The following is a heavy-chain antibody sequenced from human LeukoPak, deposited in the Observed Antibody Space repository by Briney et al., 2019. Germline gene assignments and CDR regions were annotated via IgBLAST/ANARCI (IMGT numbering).Heavy chain of an antibody. Sequence: SETLSLTCTVSGGSISSDYWSWIWQPPRKGLEWIGRIYTSGSTNYNPSLKSRVTMSVDTSKKQFSLKLSSVTAADTAVYYCARGGPSGSSWPYYYSYGMDVWGQGTTVTVSS. CDR3: ARGGPSGSSWPYYYSYGMDV. D-gene: IGHD6-13*01. CDR2: IYTSGST. J-gene: IGHJ6*02. CDR1: GGSISSDY. V-gene: IGHV4-4*07.